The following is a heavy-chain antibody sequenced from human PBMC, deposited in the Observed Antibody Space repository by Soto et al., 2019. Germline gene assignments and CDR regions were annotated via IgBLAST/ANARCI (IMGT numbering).Heavy chain of an antibody. Sequence: EVQLVESGGGLVQPGGSLRLSCAASGFAFSGYEMDWVRQAPGKGLEWIAYMSSGGGTIYYADSVKGRFTISRDNARDSLYLEMNSLRVEDTAIYYCAKEKTVTDSGYDAFDVWGQGTMVTVS. J-gene: IGHJ3*01. CDR3: AKEKTVTDSGYDAFDV. CDR2: MSSGGGTI. V-gene: IGHV3-48*03. D-gene: IGHD5-12*01. CDR1: GFAFSGYE.